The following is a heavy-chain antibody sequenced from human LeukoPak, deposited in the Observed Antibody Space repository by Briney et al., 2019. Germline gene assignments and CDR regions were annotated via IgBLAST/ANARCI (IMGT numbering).Heavy chain of an antibody. D-gene: IGHD6-13*01. CDR2: IYYSGST. Sequence: SETQSLTCTVSGGSISSSSYYWGWIRQPPGKGLEWIGSIYYSGSTYYNPSLKSRVTISVDTSKNQFSLKLSSVTAADTAVYYCARRRIATQAVDYWGQGTLVTVSS. CDR1: GGSISSSSYY. V-gene: IGHV4-39*01. CDR3: ARRRIATQAVDY. J-gene: IGHJ4*02.